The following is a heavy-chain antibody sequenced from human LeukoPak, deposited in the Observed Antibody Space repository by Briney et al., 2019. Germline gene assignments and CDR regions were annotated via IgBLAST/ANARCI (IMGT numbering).Heavy chain of an antibody. Sequence: SETLSLTCTVSGASISSEGYYWSWIRLHSGEGMELIGFIYYSGHTYYNPSLKSRVSISLDASKSQISLKLSSATAADTAIYYCATIRTGANWYDPWGQGTLVTVSS. V-gene: IGHV4-31*03. CDR3: ATIRTGANWYDP. CDR2: IYYSGHT. J-gene: IGHJ5*02. CDR1: GASISSEGYY. D-gene: IGHD1-1*01.